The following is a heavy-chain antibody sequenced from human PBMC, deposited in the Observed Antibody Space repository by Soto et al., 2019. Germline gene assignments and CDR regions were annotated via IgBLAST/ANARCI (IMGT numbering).Heavy chain of an antibody. CDR2: IYYSGTT. V-gene: IGHV4-59*08. Sequence: SETLSLTCTVSGGPISSYYWSWIRQPPGKGLEYIGYIYYSGTTNYNPSLKSRVTISVDTSKNQFSLKLRSVTAADTAVYYCARHCSGGGCNSFFDIWGQGTLVTVSS. D-gene: IGHD2-15*01. CDR3: ARHCSGGGCNSFFDI. J-gene: IGHJ3*02. CDR1: GGPISSYY.